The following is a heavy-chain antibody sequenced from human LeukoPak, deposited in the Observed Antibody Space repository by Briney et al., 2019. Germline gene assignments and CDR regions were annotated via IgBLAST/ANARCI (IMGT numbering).Heavy chain of an antibody. CDR3: ARDLVWFGEPKGYCNYMDV. J-gene: IGHJ6*03. V-gene: IGHV3-66*01. Sequence: GGSLRLSCAASGFTVSSNYMSWVRQAPGKGLEWVSVIYSGGSTYYADSVKGRFTISRDNSKKSLYLQMNSLRAEDTAVYYCARDLVWFGEPKGYCNYMDVWGKGTTVTVSS. CDR2: IYSGGST. CDR1: GFTVSSNY. D-gene: IGHD3-10*01.